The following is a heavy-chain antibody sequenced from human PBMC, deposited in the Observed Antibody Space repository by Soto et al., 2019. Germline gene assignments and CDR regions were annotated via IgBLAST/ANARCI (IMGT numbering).Heavy chain of an antibody. CDR3: AREVSYWFDP. J-gene: IGHJ5*02. D-gene: IGHD2-8*01. V-gene: IGHV1-3*01. CDR2: INAGNGNT. CDR1: GYTFTSYA. Sequence: ASVKASCKDSGYTFTSYALHWARQAPGQRLEWMGWINAGNGNTKYSQKFQGRVTMTRNTSISTAYMELSSLRSEDTAVYYCAREVSYWFDPWGQGTLVTVSS.